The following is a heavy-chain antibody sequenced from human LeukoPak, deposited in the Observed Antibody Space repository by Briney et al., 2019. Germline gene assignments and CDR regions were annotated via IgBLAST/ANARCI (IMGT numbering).Heavy chain of an antibody. V-gene: IGHV3-48*01. Sequence: PGGSLRLSCAASGYTFSSYGMHWVRQAPGKGLEWVSYISSSSSTIYYADSVKGRFTISRDNAKNSLYLQMNSLRAEDTAVYYCAREGAPYYGSGSYILWGQGTLVTVSS. D-gene: IGHD3-10*01. CDR1: GYTFSSYG. CDR3: AREGAPYYGSGSYIL. J-gene: IGHJ4*02. CDR2: ISSSSSTI.